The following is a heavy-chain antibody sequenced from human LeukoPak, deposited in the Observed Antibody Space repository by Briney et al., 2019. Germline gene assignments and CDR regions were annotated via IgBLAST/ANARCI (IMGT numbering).Heavy chain of an antibody. Sequence: SETLSLTCAVSSYSISSGYYWGWIRQPPGKGLEWIGSIYHSGSTYYNPSLKSRVTISVDTSKNQFSLKLSSVTAADTAVYYCARGSSGWPFDYWGQGTLVTVSS. J-gene: IGHJ4*02. CDR3: ARGSSGWPFDY. CDR1: SYSISSGYY. D-gene: IGHD6-19*01. CDR2: IYHSGST. V-gene: IGHV4-38-2*01.